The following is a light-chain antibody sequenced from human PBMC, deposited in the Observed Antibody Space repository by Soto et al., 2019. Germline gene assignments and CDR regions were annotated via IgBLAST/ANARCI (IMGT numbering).Light chain of an antibody. CDR1: RSIRSW. V-gene: IGKV1-5*03. Sequence: DTQMTQSPSTLSASVGDRVTITCRASRSIRSWLAWYQQKPGKVPKLLIYQASTLETGVPSRFSGSGSGREFTLTISSLQPDDFATYYCQQYNTYSPRFGHGTKVEIK. CDR3: QQYNTYSPR. CDR2: QAS. J-gene: IGKJ1*01.